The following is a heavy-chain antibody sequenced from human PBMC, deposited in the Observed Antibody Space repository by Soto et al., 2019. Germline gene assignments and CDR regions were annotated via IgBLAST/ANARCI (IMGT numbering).Heavy chain of an antibody. Sequence: ASVKVSCKASGGTFSSYTISWVRQAPGQGLEWMGWISAYNGNTNYAQKLQGRVTMTTDTSTSTAYMELRSLRSDDTAVYYCATTGYSSGWRPFDYWGQGTLVTVSS. CDR1: GGTFSSYT. CDR2: ISAYNGNT. CDR3: ATTGYSSGWRPFDY. J-gene: IGHJ4*02. D-gene: IGHD6-19*01. V-gene: IGHV1-18*01.